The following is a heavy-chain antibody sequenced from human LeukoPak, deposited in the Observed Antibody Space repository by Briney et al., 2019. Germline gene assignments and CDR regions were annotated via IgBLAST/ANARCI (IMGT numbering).Heavy chain of an antibody. V-gene: IGHV3-48*01. CDR2: ISSGSGTI. Sequence: TGGSLRLSCAASGFTFSSNSMNWVRQAPGKGLEWVSYISSGSGTIYYADSVKGRFTISRDNAKNSLYLQMNTLRAEDTAVYYCARDLYYYDSSGYYPSDWGQGTLVTVSS. J-gene: IGHJ4*02. D-gene: IGHD3-22*01. CDR3: ARDLYYYDSSGYYPSD. CDR1: GFTFSSNS.